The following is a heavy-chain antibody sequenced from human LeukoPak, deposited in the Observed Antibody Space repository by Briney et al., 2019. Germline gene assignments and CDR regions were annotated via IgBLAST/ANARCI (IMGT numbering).Heavy chain of an antibody. J-gene: IGHJ4*02. Sequence: ASVKVSCKASGYTFTSYGISWVRQAPGQGLEWMGWISAYNGNTNYAQKLQGRVTMATDTSTSTAYMELRSLRSDDTAVYYCARGTLYSGWSYYFDDWGQGNQVTVSS. D-gene: IGHD6-19*01. CDR3: ARGTLYSGWSYYFDD. V-gene: IGHV1-18*01. CDR2: ISAYNGNT. CDR1: GYTFTSYG.